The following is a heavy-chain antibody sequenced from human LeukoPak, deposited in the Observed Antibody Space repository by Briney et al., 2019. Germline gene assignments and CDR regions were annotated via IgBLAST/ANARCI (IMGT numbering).Heavy chain of an antibody. J-gene: IGHJ6*02. V-gene: IGHV3-9*01. CDR2: ISWNSGSI. D-gene: IGHD6-13*01. Sequence: GGSLRLSCAASGFTFDDYAMHWVRQAPGKGLEWVSGISWNSGSIGYADSVKGRFTISRGNAKNSLYLQMNSLRAEDTALYYCAKIAAAGNDYYYGMDVWGQGTTVTVSS. CDR3: AKIAAAGNDYYYGMDV. CDR1: GFTFDDYA.